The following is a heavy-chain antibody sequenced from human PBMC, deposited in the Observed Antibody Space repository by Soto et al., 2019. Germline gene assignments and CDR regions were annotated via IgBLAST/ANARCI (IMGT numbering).Heavy chain of an antibody. CDR3: AKGVAVAGYDYGLDV. J-gene: IGHJ6*02. Sequence: QVQLVESGGGLVKSGGSLRLSCAASGFIFSNNYLTWIRQAPGRGLEWISYISCSGSTIDYADSVKGRFTISRDNSKNSLYLQMDFLRADDTAVYYCAKGVAVAGYDYGLDVWGQGTTVSVSS. CDR2: ISCSGSTI. CDR1: GFIFSNNY. V-gene: IGHV3-11*01. D-gene: IGHD6-19*01.